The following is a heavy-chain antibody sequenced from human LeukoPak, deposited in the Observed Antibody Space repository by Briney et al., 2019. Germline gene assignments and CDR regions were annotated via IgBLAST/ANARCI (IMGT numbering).Heavy chain of an antibody. CDR2: IRDSGET. D-gene: IGHD4-17*01. CDR1: GFSVSNYY. CDR3: ARDRAVTQDWVEFDP. V-gene: IGHV3-66*03. J-gene: IGHJ5*02. Sequence: PGGSLRLSCVGSGFSVSNYYMSWVRQAPGKGLEWVSLIRDSGETFYADSVKGRFTISRDNSKNTMYLQMNRLRVEDTAVYFCARDRAVTQDWVEFDPWGRGTLVTVSS.